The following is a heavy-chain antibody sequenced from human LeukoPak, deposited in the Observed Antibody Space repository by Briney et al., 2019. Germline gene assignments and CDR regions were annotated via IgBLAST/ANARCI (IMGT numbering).Heavy chain of an antibody. D-gene: IGHD1-1*01. V-gene: IGHV3-74*01. CDR3: ARDGHGNWNDGGWFDP. J-gene: IGHJ5*02. CDR1: GFTFSTYW. Sequence: GGSLRLSCAASGFTFSTYWMHWVRQAPGKGLVWVSRINGDGSSTSYADSVKGRFTISRDNAKNTLYLQMDSLRAEDTAVYYCARDGHGNWNDGGWFDPWGQGTLVTVSS. CDR2: INGDGSST.